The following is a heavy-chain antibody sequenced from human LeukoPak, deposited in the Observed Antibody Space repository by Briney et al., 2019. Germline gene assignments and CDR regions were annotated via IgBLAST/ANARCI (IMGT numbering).Heavy chain of an antibody. CDR1: GFTVITND. J-gene: IGHJ4*02. D-gene: IGHD1-14*01. CDR2: LSSDGNT. V-gene: IGHV3-53*01. Sequence: GGSLRLFCAASGFTVITNDMTWVSRAPGKGLEWVPVLSSDGNTKYADTVQGRFTISRDNSKNTLYLEMNSLSPDDTAVYYCARGVEPLAANTLAYWGQGTLVTVSS. CDR3: ARGVEPLAANTLAY.